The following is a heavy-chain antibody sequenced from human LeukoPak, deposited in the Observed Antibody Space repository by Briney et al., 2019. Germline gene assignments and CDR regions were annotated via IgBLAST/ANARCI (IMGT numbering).Heavy chain of an antibody. D-gene: IGHD5/OR15-5a*01. J-gene: IGHJ4*02. CDR2: IYTSGST. Sequence: PSETLSLTCTVSDDSISTYYWNWIRQPAGKGLEWIGRIYTSGSTMYNPSLNSRVALSVDASKNQFSLKLSSVTAADTAVYYCARDKSVGVDYWGQGTLVTVSS. CDR1: DDSISTYY. CDR3: ARDKSVGVDY. V-gene: IGHV4-4*07.